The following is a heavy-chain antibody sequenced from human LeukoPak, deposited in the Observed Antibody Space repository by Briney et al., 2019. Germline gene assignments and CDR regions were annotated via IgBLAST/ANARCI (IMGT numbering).Heavy chain of an antibody. CDR3: ARDLNYFDY. CDR2: IYSGGST. V-gene: IGHV3-53*01. Sequence: QSGGSLRLSCAASGFTFSSYAMSWVRQAPGKGLEWVSVIYSGGSTYYADSVKGRFTISRDNSKNTLYLQMNSLRAEDTAVYYCARDLNYFDYWGQGTLVTVSS. J-gene: IGHJ4*02. CDR1: GFTFSSYA.